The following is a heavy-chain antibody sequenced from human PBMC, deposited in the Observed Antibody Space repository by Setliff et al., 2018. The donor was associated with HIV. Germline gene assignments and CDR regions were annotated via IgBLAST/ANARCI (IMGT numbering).Heavy chain of an antibody. CDR2: LFYNGNT. CDR3: ARDRRGYYYGSGSCYMDV. J-gene: IGHJ6*03. V-gene: IGHV4-39*07. D-gene: IGHD3-10*01. CDR1: GGSISNNSYY. Sequence: SETLSLTCSVSGGSISNNSYYWGWVRQPPGKGLELIGNLFYNGNTYYNPSLKSRVTISVDTSKNQFSLKLNSVTAADTAVYYCARDRRGYYYGSGSCYMDVWGTGTTVTVSS.